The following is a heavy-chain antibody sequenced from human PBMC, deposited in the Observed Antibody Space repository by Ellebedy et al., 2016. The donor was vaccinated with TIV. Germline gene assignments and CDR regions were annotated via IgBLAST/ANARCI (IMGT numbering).Heavy chain of an antibody. CDR3: ASRGY. Sequence: GESLKISXAASGFTFSNYAMNWVRQAPGKGLEWVANIKQDGSEKYYVDSVKGRFTISRDNAKNSLYLQMNSLRAEDTAVYYCASRGYWGQGTLVTVSS. D-gene: IGHD3-10*01. V-gene: IGHV3-7*01. J-gene: IGHJ4*02. CDR1: GFTFSNYA. CDR2: IKQDGSEK.